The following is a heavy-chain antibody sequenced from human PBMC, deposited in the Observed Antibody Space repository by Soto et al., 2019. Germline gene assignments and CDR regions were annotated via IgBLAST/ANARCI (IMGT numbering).Heavy chain of an antibody. D-gene: IGHD3-3*01. V-gene: IGHV3-53*01. Sequence: EVQLVESGGGLIQPGGSLRLSCAASGFTVSSNYMSWVRQAPGKGLEWVSVIYSGGSTYYADSVKGRFTISRDNPSNTFYLKMNTRRAGDTAVYSCASISNFWPKFANWPQGPL. CDR3: ASISNFWPKFAN. CDR1: GFTVSSNY. CDR2: IYSGGST. J-gene: IGHJ4*02.